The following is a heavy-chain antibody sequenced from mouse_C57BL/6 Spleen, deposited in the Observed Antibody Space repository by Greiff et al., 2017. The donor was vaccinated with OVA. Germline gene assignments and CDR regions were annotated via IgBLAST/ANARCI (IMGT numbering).Heavy chain of an antibody. Sequence: VQRVESGAELVRPGASVTLSCKASGYTFTDYEMHWVKQTPVHGLEWIGAIDPETGGTAYNQKFKGKAILTADKSSSTAYMELRSLTSEDSAVYYCTRGRGSCFDYWGQGTTLTVSS. CDR1: GYTFTDYE. V-gene: IGHV1-15*01. J-gene: IGHJ2*01. CDR3: TRGRGSCFDY. CDR2: IDPETGGT.